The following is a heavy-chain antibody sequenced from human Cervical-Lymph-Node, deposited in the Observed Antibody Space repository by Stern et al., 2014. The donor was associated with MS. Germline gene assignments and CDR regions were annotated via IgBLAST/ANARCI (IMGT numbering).Heavy chain of an antibody. CDR2: IKRDGTPR. J-gene: IGHJ4*02. Sequence: VQLVESGGGLVKPGGSLRLSCVASGFTLRNYWMHWVRQGPGKGLVWVARIKRDGTPRTHADSVKGRFTISRDNAKNTLYLQMNSLRVEDTAVYYCTKDTYGPEDYWGQGTSVTVSS. V-gene: IGHV3-74*02. CDR1: GFTLRNYW. CDR3: TKDTYGPEDY. D-gene: IGHD3-10*01.